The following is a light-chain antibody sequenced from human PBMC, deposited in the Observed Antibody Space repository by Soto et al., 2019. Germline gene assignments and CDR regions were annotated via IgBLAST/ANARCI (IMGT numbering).Light chain of an antibody. Sequence: DIQMTQSPSTLSASVGDRVTITCRASQSISSWLAWYQQKPGKAPKLLIYKASSLESGVPSRFSGSGSGTEFTLTISSLQPDDFATYYCQQYNSHPTWTFGQGTKVEIK. CDR1: QSISSW. CDR3: QQYNSHPTWT. CDR2: KAS. V-gene: IGKV1-5*03. J-gene: IGKJ1*01.